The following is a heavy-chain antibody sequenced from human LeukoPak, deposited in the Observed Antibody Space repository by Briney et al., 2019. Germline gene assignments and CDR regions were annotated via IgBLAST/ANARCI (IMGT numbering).Heavy chain of an antibody. CDR3: ARGLLSTYYYVSGTYYNLPDFDY. V-gene: IGHV1-2*02. Sequence: ASVKVSCKASGYTFTDYYIHWVRQAPGQGLEWMAWMNPKTGGTSYAQKFQGRVTMTRDTSINTAYMELSRLRSDDTAVYYCARGLLSTYYYVSGTYYNLPDFDYWGQGTLVTVSS. CDR1: GYTFTDYY. CDR2: MNPKTGGT. J-gene: IGHJ4*02. D-gene: IGHD3-10*01.